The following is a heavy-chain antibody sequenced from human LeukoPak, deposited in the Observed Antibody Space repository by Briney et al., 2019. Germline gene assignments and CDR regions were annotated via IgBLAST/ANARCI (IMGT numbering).Heavy chain of an antibody. CDR3: ATTARRVLSRFDY. CDR2: INPNSGGT. J-gene: IGHJ4*02. Sequence: ASVKVSCKASGYTFTGYYMHWVRQAPGQGLEWMGWINPNSGGTNYAQKFQGRVTMTRDTSISTAYMELSRLTSHDTAVYYCATTARRVLSRFDYWGQGTLVTVSS. D-gene: IGHD6-6*01. V-gene: IGHV1-2*02. CDR1: GYTFTGYY.